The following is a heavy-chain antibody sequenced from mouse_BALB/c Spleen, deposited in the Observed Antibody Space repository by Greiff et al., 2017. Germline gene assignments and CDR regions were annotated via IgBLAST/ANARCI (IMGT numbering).Heavy chain of an antibody. J-gene: IGHJ3*01. Sequence: EVQVVESGGGLVQPGGSLKLSCAASGFTFSSYGMSWVRQTPDKRLELVATINSNGGSTYYPDSVKGRFTISRDNAKNTLYLQMSSLKSEDTAMYYCARAEYYGRAWFAYWGQGTLVTVSA. CDR2: INSNGGST. CDR3: ARAEYYGRAWFAY. V-gene: IGHV5-6-3*01. D-gene: IGHD1-2*01. CDR1: GFTFSSYG.